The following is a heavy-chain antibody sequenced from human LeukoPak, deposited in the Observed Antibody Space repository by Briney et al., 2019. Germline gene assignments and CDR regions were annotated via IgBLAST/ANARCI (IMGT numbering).Heavy chain of an antibody. J-gene: IGHJ5*02. CDR2: IIPIFGTA. Sequence: SVKVSCKASGGTFSSYAISWVRQAPGQGPEWMGGIIPIFGTANYAQKFQGRVTITTDESTSTAYMELSSLRSEDTAVYYCARGGENWFDPWGQGTLVTVSS. CDR3: ARGGENWFDP. CDR1: GGTFSSYA. V-gene: IGHV1-69*05.